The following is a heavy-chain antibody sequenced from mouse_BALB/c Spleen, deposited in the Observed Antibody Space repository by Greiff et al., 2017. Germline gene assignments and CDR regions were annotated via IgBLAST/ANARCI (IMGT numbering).Heavy chain of an antibody. CDR2: IWAGGST. J-gene: IGHJ3*01. Sequence: VQLVESGPGLVAPSQSLSITCTVSGFSLTSYGVHWVRQPPGKGLEWLGVIWAGGSTNYNSALMSRLSISKDNSKSQVFLKMNSLQTDDTAMYYCASEIYYGNSFAYWGQGTLVTVSA. D-gene: IGHD2-1*01. CDR1: GFSLTSYG. V-gene: IGHV2-9*02. CDR3: ASEIYYGNSFAY.